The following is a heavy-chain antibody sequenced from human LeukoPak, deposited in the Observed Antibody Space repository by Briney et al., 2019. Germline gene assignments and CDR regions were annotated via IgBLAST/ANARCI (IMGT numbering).Heavy chain of an antibody. V-gene: IGHV3-48*03. CDR1: GFTFSSYA. Sequence: GGSLRLSCAASGFTFSSYAMSWVRQAPGKGLEWVSYISLSGSTIYYADSVRGRFTISRDNTKNSLYLQMNSLRAEDTAVYFCARDGRQWEQRPFGYWGQGTLVTVSS. CDR2: ISLSGSTI. J-gene: IGHJ4*02. D-gene: IGHD1-26*01. CDR3: ARDGRQWEQRPFGY.